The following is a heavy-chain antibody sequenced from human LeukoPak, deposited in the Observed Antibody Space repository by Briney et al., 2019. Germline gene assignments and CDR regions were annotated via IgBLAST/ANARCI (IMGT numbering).Heavy chain of an antibody. CDR2: LHHSGST. CDR3: ARVGGDDSTGHYSVDY. V-gene: IGHV4-38-2*01. CDR1: GYSITSVYR. D-gene: IGHD3-22*01. Sequence: SETLSLTCALSGYSITSVYRWGWIRQTPGRGLEWIGSLHHSGSTSYNPSLKSRVTISVDTSKNQFSLRLSSVTAADTAVYYCARVGGDDSTGHYSVDYWGQGTLVTVSS. J-gene: IGHJ4*02.